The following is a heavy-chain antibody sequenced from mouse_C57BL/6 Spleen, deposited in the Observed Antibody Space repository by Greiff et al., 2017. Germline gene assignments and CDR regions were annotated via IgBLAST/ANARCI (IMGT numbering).Heavy chain of an antibody. Sequence: QVQLQQSGPGLVQPSQSLSITCTVSGFSLTSYGVHWVRQSPGKGLEWLGVIWRGGSTDYNAAFMSRLSITKDNSKSQVFFKMNSLQADDTAIYYCATPVFYGSSYYAMDYWGQGTSVTVSS. D-gene: IGHD1-1*01. J-gene: IGHJ4*01. CDR2: IWRGGST. V-gene: IGHV2-5*01. CDR1: GFSLTSYG. CDR3: ATPVFYGSSYYAMDY.